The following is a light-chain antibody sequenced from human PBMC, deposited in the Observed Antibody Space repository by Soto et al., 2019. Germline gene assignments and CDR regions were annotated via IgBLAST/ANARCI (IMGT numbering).Light chain of an antibody. Sequence: EIVLTQSPATLSLCPGERATRSCRASQSVSSYLAWYQQKPGQAPRLLIYDASNRATGIPARFSGSGSGTDFTLTISSLEPEDFAVYYCQQRSNWPPLTFGGGTKVDIK. CDR3: QQRSNWPPLT. V-gene: IGKV3-11*01. CDR1: QSVSSY. J-gene: IGKJ4*01. CDR2: DAS.